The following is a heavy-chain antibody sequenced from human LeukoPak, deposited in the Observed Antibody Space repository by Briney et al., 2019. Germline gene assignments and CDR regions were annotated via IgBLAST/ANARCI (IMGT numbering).Heavy chain of an antibody. Sequence: SGGSLRLSCAASGFTFSSYWMHWVRQAPGEGLVWFSRINSDGSSTSYADSVKGRFTISRDNAKNTLYLQMNSLRAEDTAVYYCARSPYPSIYGYNYYFDYWGQGTLVAVSS. CDR1: GFTFSSYW. J-gene: IGHJ4*02. V-gene: IGHV3-74*01. CDR3: ARSPYPSIYGYNYYFDY. CDR2: INSDGSST. D-gene: IGHD5-24*01.